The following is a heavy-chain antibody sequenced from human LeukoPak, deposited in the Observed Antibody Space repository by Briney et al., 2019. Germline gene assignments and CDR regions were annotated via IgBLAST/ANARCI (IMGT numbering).Heavy chain of an antibody. CDR1: GGSISSGGYY. D-gene: IGHD3-10*01. V-gene: IGHV4-31*03. CDR3: ARSDYYGSGSYYKRVGMDV. J-gene: IGHJ6*02. Sequence: SQTLSLTCTVSGGSISSGGYYWSWIRQHPGKGLEWIGYIYYSGSTYYNPSLKSRVTISVDKSKSQFSLKLSSVTAADTAVYYCARSDYYGSGSYYKRVGMDVWGQGTTVTVSS. CDR2: IYYSGST.